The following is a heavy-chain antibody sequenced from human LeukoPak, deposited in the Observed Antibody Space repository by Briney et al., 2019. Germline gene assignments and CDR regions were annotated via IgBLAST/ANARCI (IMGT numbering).Heavy chain of an antibody. Sequence: PSETLSLTCTVSGGSISSGSYYWSWIRQPPGKGLEWIGYIYYSGSTNYNPSLKSRVTISVDTSKNQFSLKLSSVTAADTAVYYCARDPLGDAFDIWGQGTMVTVSS. CDR3: ARDPLGDAFDI. D-gene: IGHD3-16*02. J-gene: IGHJ3*02. V-gene: IGHV4-61*01. CDR2: IYYSGST. CDR1: GGSISSGSYY.